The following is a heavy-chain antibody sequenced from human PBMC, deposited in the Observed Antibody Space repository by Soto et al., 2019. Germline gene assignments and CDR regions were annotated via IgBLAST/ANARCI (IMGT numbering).Heavy chain of an antibody. J-gene: IGHJ6*02. CDR2: MYYSGST. V-gene: IGHV4-31*03. CDR1: GGSISSGGYY. Sequence: QVQLQESVPGLVKPSQTLSLTCTVSGGSISSGGYYWSWIRQPPGKGLEWIGYMYYSGSTYYNPSRKSRVTISVDTSKNQSSLKLSSVTAADTAVYYCAIGSTSLGMDVWGQGTTVTVSS. CDR3: AIGSTSLGMDV. D-gene: IGHD2-2*01.